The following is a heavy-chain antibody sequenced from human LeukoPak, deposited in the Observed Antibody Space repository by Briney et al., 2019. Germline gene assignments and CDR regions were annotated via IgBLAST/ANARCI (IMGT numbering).Heavy chain of an antibody. CDR1: GFTFSSYA. CDR2: ISYDGSNK. V-gene: IGHV3-30-3*01. D-gene: IGHD4-23*01. CDR3: AREGRGGKPRYWYFDL. J-gene: IGHJ2*01. Sequence: GRSLRLSCAASGFTFSSYAMHWVRQAPGKGLEWVAVISYDGSNKYYADSVKGRFTISRDNSKNTLYLQMNSLRAEDTAVYYCAREGRGGKPRYWYFDLWGRGTLVTVS.